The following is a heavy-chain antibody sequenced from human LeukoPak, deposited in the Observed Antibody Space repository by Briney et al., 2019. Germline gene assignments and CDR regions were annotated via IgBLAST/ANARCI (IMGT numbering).Heavy chain of an antibody. J-gene: IGHJ4*02. Sequence: GGSLRLSCAASGFTFSTWSMNWVRQAPGKGLEWVSSIDGSSSYMHYAESVKGRFTISRDNAKSSLFLQMDSLRAEDTAVYYCARDLRYYGGEAYFEYWGQGTLVTVSS. CDR2: IDGSSSYM. D-gene: IGHD4-23*01. CDR3: ARDLRYYGGEAYFEY. V-gene: IGHV3-21*01. CDR1: GFTFSTWS.